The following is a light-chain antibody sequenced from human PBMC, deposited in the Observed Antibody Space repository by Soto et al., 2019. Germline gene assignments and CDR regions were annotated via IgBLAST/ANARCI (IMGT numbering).Light chain of an antibody. CDR2: EVS. J-gene: IGLJ2*01. V-gene: IGLV2-14*01. CDR3: TSYRGSSTLV. CDR1: SRDVGGYKY. Sequence: QSVLTQPVSVSGSPGQSITISCTGTSRDVGGYKYVSWYQQHPGKAPKLIIYEVSNRPSGVSNRFSGSKSGNTASLNISGLQAEDDADYYCTSYRGSSTLVFGGGTKLTVL.